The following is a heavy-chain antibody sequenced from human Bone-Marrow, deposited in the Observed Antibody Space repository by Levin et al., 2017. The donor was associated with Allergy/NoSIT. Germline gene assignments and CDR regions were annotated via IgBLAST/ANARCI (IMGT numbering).Heavy chain of an antibody. J-gene: IGHJ3*02. CDR3: ARANSGWPGDAFDI. CDR2: LSASGRST. CDR1: EFNFSNYA. D-gene: IGHD3-22*01. V-gene: IGHV3-23*01. Sequence: PGGSLRLSCEGSEFNFSNYAMSWVRQTPGKGLEWVSGLSASGRSTYYADSVKGRFTISRDNSQNTLHLQMNSLRAEDPAVYYCARANSGWPGDAFDIWGQGTMVTVSS.